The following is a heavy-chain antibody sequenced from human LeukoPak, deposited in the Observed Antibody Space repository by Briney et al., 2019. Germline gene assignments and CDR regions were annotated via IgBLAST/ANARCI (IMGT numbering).Heavy chain of an antibody. V-gene: IGHV1-69*04. Sequence: SVKVSCKASGGTFSSYAISWVRQAPGQGLEWMGRIIPILGIANYAQKFQGRVTITADKSTSTAYMELSSLRAEDTAVYYCARVLYDFWSGYYKGGSSSWYPVGAFDIWGQGTMVSVSS. CDR3: ARVLYDFWSGYYKGGSSSWYPVGAFDI. D-gene: IGHD3-3*01. CDR1: GGTFSSYA. J-gene: IGHJ3*02. CDR2: IIPILGIA.